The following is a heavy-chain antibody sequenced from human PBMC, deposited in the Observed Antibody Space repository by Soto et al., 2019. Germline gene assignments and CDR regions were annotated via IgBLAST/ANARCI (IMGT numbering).Heavy chain of an antibody. CDR2: INHSGRT. CDR3: ARLGGYVSVGYYYLWDS. Sequence: QLQLQESGPGLVKPSETLSLTCRVSDGSMNSDSSYWGWIRQPPGKGLEWIVAINHSGRTFHNLSLKGRVTMSVDASMNQFSLKLTSMTASDTAVYYCARLGGYVSVGYYYLWDSWGQGTLVTVSS. D-gene: IGHD3-22*01. CDR1: DGSMNSDSSY. J-gene: IGHJ4*02. V-gene: IGHV4-39*01.